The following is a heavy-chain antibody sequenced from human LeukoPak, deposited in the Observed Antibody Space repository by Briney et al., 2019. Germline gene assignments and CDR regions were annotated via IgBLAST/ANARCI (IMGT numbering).Heavy chain of an antibody. CDR2: ISSSSSII. Sequence: GGSLRLSCAASGFTFSSYSMNWVRRAPGKGLEWVSYISSSSSIIYYADSVKGRFTISRDNAQNSLYLQMNSLRAEDTAIYYCVRDRGTYRPIDYWGQGTLVTVSS. D-gene: IGHD1-26*01. CDR3: VRDRGTYRPIDY. J-gene: IGHJ4*02. V-gene: IGHV3-48*04. CDR1: GFTFSSYS.